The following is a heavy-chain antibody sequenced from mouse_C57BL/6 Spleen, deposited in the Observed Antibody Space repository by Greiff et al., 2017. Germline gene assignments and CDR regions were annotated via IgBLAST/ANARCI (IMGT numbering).Heavy chain of an antibody. J-gene: IGHJ2*01. CDR1: GFTFSDYG. V-gene: IGHV5-17*01. Sequence: DVKLVESGGGLVKPGGSLKLSCAASGFTFSDYGMHWVRQAPEKGLEWVAYISSGSSTIYYADTVKGRFTISRDNAKNTLFLQMTSLRSEDTAMYYCARPRSLGTWDYWGQGTTLTVSS. D-gene: IGHD4-1*01. CDR3: ARPRSLGTWDY. CDR2: ISSGSSTI.